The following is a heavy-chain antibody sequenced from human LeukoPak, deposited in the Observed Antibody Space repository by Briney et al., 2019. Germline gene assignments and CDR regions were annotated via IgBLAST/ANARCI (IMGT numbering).Heavy chain of an antibody. V-gene: IGHV1-69*13. CDR1: GGTFSSYA. J-gene: IGHJ4*02. CDR3: ARMILLLGDVLTVPPRGFDY. CDR2: IIPIFGTA. Sequence: SVKVSCEASGGTFSSYAISWVRQAPGQGLEWMGGIIPIFGTANYAQKFQGRVTITADESTSTAYMELSSLRSEDTAVYYCARMILLLGDVLTVPPRGFDYWGQGTLVTASS. D-gene: IGHD3-9*01.